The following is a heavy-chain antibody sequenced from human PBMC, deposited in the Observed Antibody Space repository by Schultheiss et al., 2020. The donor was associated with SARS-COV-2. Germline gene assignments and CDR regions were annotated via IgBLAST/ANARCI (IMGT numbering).Heavy chain of an antibody. V-gene: IGHV4-59*01. CDR2: IYYSGST. J-gene: IGHJ4*02. Sequence: SQTLSLTCAVYGGSISSYYWSWIRQPPGKGLEWIGYIYYSGSTNYNPSLKSRVTISVDTSKNQFSLKLSSVTAADTAVYYCARDGQLYGDYAFDYWGQGTLVTVS. CDR1: GGSISSYY. D-gene: IGHD4-17*01. CDR3: ARDGQLYGDYAFDY.